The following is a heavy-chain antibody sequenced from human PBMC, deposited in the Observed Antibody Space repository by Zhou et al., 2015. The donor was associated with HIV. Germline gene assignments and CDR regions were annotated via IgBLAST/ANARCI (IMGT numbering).Heavy chain of an antibody. CDR3: ARGGEDGYSSGWPVDY. V-gene: IGHV1-69*01. J-gene: IGHJ4*02. D-gene: IGHD6-19*01. CDR2: IIPIFGTA. Sequence: QVQLVQSGAEVKKPGSSVKVSCKASGGTFSSYAISWVRQAPGQGLEWMGGIIPIFGTANYAQKFQGRVTITADESTSTAYMELSSLRSEDTAVYYCARGGEDGYSSGWPVDYWGQGNPGHRLL. CDR1: GGTFSSYA.